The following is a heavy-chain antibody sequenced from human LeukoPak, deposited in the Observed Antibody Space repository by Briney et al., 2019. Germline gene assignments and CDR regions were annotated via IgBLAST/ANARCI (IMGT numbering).Heavy chain of an antibody. CDR2: STGTGYST. Sequence: PGGSLRLSCAASEFTFSNYAMSWVRQAPGKGLEWVSGSTGTGYSTYYADSVKGRFTISRDNSKNTLYLQMNSLRAEDTAVYYCVKWVRMGVTGAFDIWGQGTMVTVSS. CDR3: VKWVRMGVTGAFDI. CDR1: EFTFSNYA. V-gene: IGHV3-23*01. J-gene: IGHJ3*02. D-gene: IGHD1-26*01.